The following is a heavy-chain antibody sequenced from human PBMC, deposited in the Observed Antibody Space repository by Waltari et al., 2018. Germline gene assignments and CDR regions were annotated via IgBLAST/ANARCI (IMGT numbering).Heavy chain of an antibody. Sequence: QVQLQQWGAGLLKPSETMSLTCVVDGGSFSGYSWSWIRQAPEKGLEWIGEINYRGSTQYNPSLKRRVTISIDTSKNQFSLNLRSVTAADMGVYYCARGGYSGYEPRRWFDSWGQGTLVTVAS. D-gene: IGHD5-12*01. J-gene: IGHJ5*01. CDR2: INYRGST. CDR3: ARGGYSGYEPRRWFDS. V-gene: IGHV4-34*01. CDR1: GGSFSGYS.